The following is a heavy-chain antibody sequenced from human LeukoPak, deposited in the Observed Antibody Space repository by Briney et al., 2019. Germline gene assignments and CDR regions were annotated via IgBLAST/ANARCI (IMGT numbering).Heavy chain of an antibody. CDR3: ARRRSGGRDFDY. CDR1: GGSISSSY. V-gene: IGHV4-4*09. D-gene: IGHD2-15*01. Sequence: SETLSLTCTVSGGSISSSYWNWIRQPPGKGLEWIGYIYTSGGTNYNPSLKRRVTISIDTSKNQFSLNLSSVTAADTGLYYCARRRSGGRDFDYWGQGTLVTVSS. CDR2: IYTSGGT. J-gene: IGHJ4*02.